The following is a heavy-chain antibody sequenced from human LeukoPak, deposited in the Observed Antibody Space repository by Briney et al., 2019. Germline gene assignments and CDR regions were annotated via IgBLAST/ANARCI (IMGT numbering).Heavy chain of an antibody. D-gene: IGHD3-22*01. J-gene: IGHJ4*02. Sequence: SVKVSCKASGGTFSSHAISWVRQAPGQGLEWMGGIIPIFGTANYAQKFQGRVTITTDESTSTAYMELSSLRSEDTAVYYCARSVDSSGYYSYWGQGTLVTVSS. V-gene: IGHV1-69*05. CDR3: ARSVDSSGYYSY. CDR1: GGTFSSHA. CDR2: IIPIFGTA.